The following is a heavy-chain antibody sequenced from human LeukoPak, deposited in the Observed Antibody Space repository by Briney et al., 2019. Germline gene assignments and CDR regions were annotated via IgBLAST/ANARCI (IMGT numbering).Heavy chain of an antibody. Sequence: SETLSLTCTVSGGSISSYYWSWIRQPPGKGLEWIGYIYYSGSTNYSPSLKSRVTISVDTSKNQFSLKLSSVTAADTAVYYCARARDGAFDIWGQGTMVTVSS. CDR3: ARARDGAFDI. CDR2: IYYSGST. D-gene: IGHD5-24*01. J-gene: IGHJ3*02. V-gene: IGHV4-59*01. CDR1: GGSISSYY.